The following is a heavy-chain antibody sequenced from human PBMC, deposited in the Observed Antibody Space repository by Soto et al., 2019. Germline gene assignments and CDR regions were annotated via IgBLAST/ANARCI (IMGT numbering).Heavy chain of an antibody. D-gene: IGHD2-21*01. CDR3: AKEHGGNPVIREFYFDS. Sequence: PSETLSLTCTVSGASVSGGSHYWSWIRQTPGKGLEWIGYIYYSGITKYNPSLQSRVTISVDTSKNQVFLHLTSVTAADTAVYYCAKEHGGNPVIREFYFDSWGQGSLVTVSS. V-gene: IGHV4-61*01. CDR1: GASVSGGSHY. J-gene: IGHJ4*02. CDR2: IYYSGIT.